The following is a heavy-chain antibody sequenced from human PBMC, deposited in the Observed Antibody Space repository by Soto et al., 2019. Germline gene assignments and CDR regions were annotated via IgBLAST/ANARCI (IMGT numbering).Heavy chain of an antibody. D-gene: IGHD4-17*01. V-gene: IGHV3-33*01. CDR3: ARDLMFLDYGDHNGYFDY. Sequence: GGSLRLSCAASGFTFSSYGMHWVRQAPGKGLEWVAVIWYDGSNKYYADSVKGRFTISRDNSKNTLYLQMNSLRAEDTAVYYCARDLMFLDYGDHNGYFDYWGQGTLVTVSS. CDR1: GFTFSSYG. J-gene: IGHJ4*02. CDR2: IWYDGSNK.